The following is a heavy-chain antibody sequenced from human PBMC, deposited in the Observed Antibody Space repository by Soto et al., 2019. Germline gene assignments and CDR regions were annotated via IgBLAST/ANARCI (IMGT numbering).Heavy chain of an antibody. CDR1: GYSFSTYC. D-gene: IGHD2-2*01. J-gene: IGHJ6*02. CDR3: ARMSCSRTTSYYGMDV. V-gene: IGHV5-10-1*01. CDR2: IDPSDSYT. Sequence: GESLKISCRGSGYSFSTYCITWVRQMPGQGLAWMGRIDPSDSYTHYSPAFQGHVTISADRSISTAYLQWSSLKASDTAMYYCARMSCSRTTSYYGMDVWGQGTAVTVSS.